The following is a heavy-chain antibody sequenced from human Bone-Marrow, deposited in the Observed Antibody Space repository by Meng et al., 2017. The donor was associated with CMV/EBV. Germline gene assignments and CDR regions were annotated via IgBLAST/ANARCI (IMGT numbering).Heavy chain of an antibody. CDR1: GFTFSSYA. J-gene: IGHJ6*01. CDR3: ARDAGSSGYGMDV. V-gene: IGHV3-48*04. D-gene: IGHD2-15*01. CDR2: ISYITSDGST. Sequence: GESLKISCAASGFTFSSYAMSWVRQAPGKGLEWISWISYITSDGSTYYADSVKGRFTISRDNAKNSLYLQMNSLRAEDTAVYYCARDAGSSGYGMDVWGQGTTVTGSS.